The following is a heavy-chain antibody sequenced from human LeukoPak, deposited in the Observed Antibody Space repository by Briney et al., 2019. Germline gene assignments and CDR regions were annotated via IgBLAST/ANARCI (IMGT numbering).Heavy chain of an antibody. CDR2: IYTSGST. J-gene: IGHJ3*02. CDR3: AREVPDMVATVDAFDI. Sequence: SQTLSLTYTVSGGSISSGSYYWSWIRQPAGKGLEWIGRIYTSGSTNYNPSLKSRVTISVDTSKNQFSLKLSSVTAADTAVYYCAREVPDMVATVDAFDIWGQGTMVTVSS. V-gene: IGHV4-61*02. D-gene: IGHD5-12*01. CDR1: GGSISSGSYY.